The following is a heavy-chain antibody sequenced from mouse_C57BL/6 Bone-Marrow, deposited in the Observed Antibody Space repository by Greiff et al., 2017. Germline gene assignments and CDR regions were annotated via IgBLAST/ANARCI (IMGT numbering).Heavy chain of an antibody. D-gene: IGHD1-1*01. Sequence: QVQLQQSGAELVKPGASVKLSCKASGYTFTEYTIHWVTQRSGQGLEWIGWFYPGSGSIKYNEKFKDKATLTADKSSSTVYMELSRLTSEDAAVYVCERHGTTVVARYWYFDFWGTGTTVTVSS. CDR3: ERHGTTVVARYWYFDF. V-gene: IGHV1-62-2*01. J-gene: IGHJ1*03. CDR1: GYTFTEYT. CDR2: FYPGSGSI.